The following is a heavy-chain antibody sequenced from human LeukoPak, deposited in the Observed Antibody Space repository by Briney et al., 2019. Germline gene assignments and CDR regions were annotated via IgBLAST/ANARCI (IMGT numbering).Heavy chain of an antibody. D-gene: IGHD2-2*01. J-gene: IGHJ4*02. CDR2: ISAYNGNT. CDR1: GYTFTSYG. V-gene: IGHV1-18*04. CDR3: ARVSTSCYEFDS. Sequence: GASVKVSCKAAGYTFTSYGISWVRQAPGQGLEWMGWISAYNGNTNYAQKLQGRVTMTTDTSTSTAYMALRSLRSDDTAVYYCARVSTSCYEFDSWGQGTLVTVSS.